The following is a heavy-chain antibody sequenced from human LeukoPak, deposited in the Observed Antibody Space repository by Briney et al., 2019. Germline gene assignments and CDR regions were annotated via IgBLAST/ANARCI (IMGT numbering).Heavy chain of an antibody. CDR3: AKEGRSTTPGY. V-gene: IGHV3-21*01. CDR2: ISSSSSYI. Sequence: GGSLRLSCAASDFTFRTYAMTWVRQAPGKGLEWVSSISSSSSYIYYADSVKGRFTISRDNAKNSLYLQMNSLRAEDTAVYYCAKEGRSTTPGYWGQGTLVTVSS. J-gene: IGHJ4*02. D-gene: IGHD6-13*01. CDR1: DFTFRTYA.